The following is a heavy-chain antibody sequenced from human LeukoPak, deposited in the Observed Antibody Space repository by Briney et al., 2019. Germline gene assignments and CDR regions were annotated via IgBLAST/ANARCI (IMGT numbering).Heavy chain of an antibody. Sequence: SETLSLTCSVSGGSIGTYYWNWIRQPPGKGLEWIGQIYYSGSTNYNPSLKSRVTMSVDTSKNQFSLQLRSVTAADTAVYYCASTSSYDFWSGTSGDYWGQGTLVTVSS. CDR2: IYYSGST. J-gene: IGHJ4*02. CDR3: ASTSSYDFWSGTSGDY. D-gene: IGHD3-3*01. V-gene: IGHV4-59*12. CDR1: GGSIGTYY.